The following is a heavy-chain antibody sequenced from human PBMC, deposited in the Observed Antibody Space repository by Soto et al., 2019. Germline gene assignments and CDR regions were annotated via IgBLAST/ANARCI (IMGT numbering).Heavy chain of an antibody. V-gene: IGHV5-51*01. CDR2: IYPGDSDT. Sequence: GESLKISCKGSGYSFTSYWIGWVRQMPGKGLEWMGIIYPGDSDTRYSPSFQGQVTISADKSISTAYLQWSSLKASDTAMYYCARLSRNCSGGSCYSVYFDYWGQGTLVTVSS. CDR1: GYSFTSYW. J-gene: IGHJ4*02. CDR3: ARLSRNCSGGSCYSVYFDY. D-gene: IGHD2-15*01.